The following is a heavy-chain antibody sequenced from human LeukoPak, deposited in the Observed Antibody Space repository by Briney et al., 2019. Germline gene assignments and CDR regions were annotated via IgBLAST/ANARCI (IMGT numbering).Heavy chain of an antibody. CDR1: GGSISSSSYY. V-gene: IGHV4-39*01. CDR3: ARGVWGSYRYTGSFDY. D-gene: IGHD3-16*02. Sequence: SETLSLTCTVSGGSISSSSYYWGWIRQPPGKGLEWIGSIYYSGSTYYNPSLKSRVTISVDTSKNQFSLKLSSVTAADTAVYYCARGVWGSYRYTGSFDYWGPGTLVTVSS. CDR2: IYYSGST. J-gene: IGHJ4*02.